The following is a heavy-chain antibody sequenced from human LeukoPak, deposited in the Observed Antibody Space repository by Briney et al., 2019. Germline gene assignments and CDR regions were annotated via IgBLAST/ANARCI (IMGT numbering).Heavy chain of an antibody. D-gene: IGHD5-12*01. V-gene: IGHV3-74*01. CDR1: GFTFSSYW. Sequence: EGSLRLSCAASGFTFSSYWMHWVRQAPGKGLVWVSRINSDGSSTSYADSVKGRFTISRDNAKNTLYLQMNSLRAEDTAVYYCARPSEATTYYFDYWGQGTLVTVSS. CDR3: ARPSEATTYYFDY. CDR2: INSDGSST. J-gene: IGHJ4*02.